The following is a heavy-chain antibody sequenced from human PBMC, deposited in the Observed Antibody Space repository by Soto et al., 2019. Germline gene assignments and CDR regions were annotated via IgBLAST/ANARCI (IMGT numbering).Heavy chain of an antibody. Sequence: SVKVSCKASGGTFSSYAISWVRQAPGQGLEWMGGIIPIFGTANYAQKFQGRVTITADESTSTAYMELSSLRSEDTAVYYCARDYYYDISGNYYGMDVWGQGTTVTVSS. CDR3: ARDYYYDISGNYYGMDV. D-gene: IGHD3-22*01. J-gene: IGHJ6*02. V-gene: IGHV1-69*13. CDR2: IIPIFGTA. CDR1: GGTFSSYA.